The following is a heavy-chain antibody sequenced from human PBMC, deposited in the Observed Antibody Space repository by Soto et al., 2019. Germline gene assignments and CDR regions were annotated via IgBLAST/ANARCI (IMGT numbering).Heavy chain of an antibody. J-gene: IGHJ5*02. CDR2: ISTSGTT. D-gene: IGHD6-19*01. CDR1: GASIIRYF. V-gene: IGHV4-4*07. CDR3: AREAGPDRWFDP. Sequence: SETLSLTCSVSGASIIRYFWTWIRQPAGKGLDWIGRISTSGTTNYNPSLKSRVTMSVDTSKNHFSLNLSSVTAADTAVYYCAREAGPDRWFDPWGQGTLVTVSS.